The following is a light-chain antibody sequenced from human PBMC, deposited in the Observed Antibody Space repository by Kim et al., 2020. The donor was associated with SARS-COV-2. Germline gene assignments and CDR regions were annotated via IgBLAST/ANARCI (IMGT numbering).Light chain of an antibody. Sequence: TVGIRCKGDNLRRCCASWYLQKPGHAPVLVIYGKNNRPSGIPGGFSGYSSGSTASLTSAGAQAEDEADYYCNSRDSSGNHLLFVFGTGTKVTVL. V-gene: IGLV3-19*01. CDR3: NSRDSSGNHLLFV. J-gene: IGLJ1*01. CDR1: NLRRCC. CDR2: GKN.